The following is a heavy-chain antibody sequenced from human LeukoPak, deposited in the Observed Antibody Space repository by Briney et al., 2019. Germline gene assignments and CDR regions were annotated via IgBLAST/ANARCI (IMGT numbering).Heavy chain of an antibody. J-gene: IGHJ3*02. Sequence: PSGTLSLTCAVSGGSISSSKWWSWVRQPPGKGLEWIGEIYHSGSANYNPSLKSRVTISVDKSKNQFSLKLTSVTAADTAVYYCARRSYGEIAFDIWGQGTMVTVSS. CDR3: ARRSYGEIAFDI. CDR1: GGSISSSKW. V-gene: IGHV4-4*02. CDR2: IYHSGSA. D-gene: IGHD4-17*01.